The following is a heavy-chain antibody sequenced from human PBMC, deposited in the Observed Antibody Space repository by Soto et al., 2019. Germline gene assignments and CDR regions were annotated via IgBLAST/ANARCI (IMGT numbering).Heavy chain of an antibody. CDR3: ARGGTYYDFWGGDY. Sequence: SETLSLTCAVYGGSFSGYYCSWIRQPPGKGLEWIGEINQGGSTNYNPSLKSRVTISADTSKNQFSLKLSSVTAADTAVYYCARGGTYYDFWGGDYWGQGTPVTVSS. J-gene: IGHJ4*02. CDR2: INQGGST. D-gene: IGHD3-3*01. CDR1: GGSFSGYY. V-gene: IGHV4-34*01.